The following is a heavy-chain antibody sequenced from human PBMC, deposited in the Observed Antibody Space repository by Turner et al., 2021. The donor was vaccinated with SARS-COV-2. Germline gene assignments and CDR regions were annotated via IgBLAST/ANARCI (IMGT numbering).Heavy chain of an antibody. CDR3: ATVVGAV. D-gene: IGHD4-17*01. Sequence: QVQLVQSWAEVKKPGASVKLSCKASGYNFTTYYIHWVRQAPGQGLAWMGIIHPSDGRTDYPQRFQGRVTMTRNTSTSTVHMELSSLISEDTAVYYCATVVGAVWGQGTLVIVSS. CDR1: GYNFTTYY. V-gene: IGHV1-46*01. CDR2: IHPSDGRT. J-gene: IGHJ4*02.